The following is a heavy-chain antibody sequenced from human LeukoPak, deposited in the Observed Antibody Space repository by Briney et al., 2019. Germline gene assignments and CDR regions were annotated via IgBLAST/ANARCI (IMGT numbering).Heavy chain of an antibody. V-gene: IGHV3-20*04. J-gene: IGHJ5*02. CDR1: GFTFDDYG. CDR3: ARGGTYYYDSSGYYR. D-gene: IGHD3-22*01. Sequence: GGSLRLSCAASGFTFDDYGMSWVRQAPGKGLEWVSGINWNGGSTGYADSVKGRFTISRDNAKNCLYLQMNSLRAEDTALYYCARGGTYYYDSSGYYRWGQGTLVTVSS. CDR2: INWNGGST.